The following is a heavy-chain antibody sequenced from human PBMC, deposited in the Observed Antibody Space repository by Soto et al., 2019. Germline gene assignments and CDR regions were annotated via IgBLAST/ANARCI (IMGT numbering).Heavy chain of an antibody. V-gene: IGHV4-30-4*01. CDR3: VRYCSTTKCPFDY. CDR2: IYYSGNT. J-gene: IGHJ4*02. CDR1: GGSISSGGSY. D-gene: IGHD2-2*01. Sequence: LSLTCTVSGGSISSGGSYWGWTRQPPGKGLEWIGYIYYSGNTYFNPSLKSRVTLSVDTSKNQFSLNLSSVTAADTAVYYCVRYCSTTKCPFDYWGQGTLVTVSS.